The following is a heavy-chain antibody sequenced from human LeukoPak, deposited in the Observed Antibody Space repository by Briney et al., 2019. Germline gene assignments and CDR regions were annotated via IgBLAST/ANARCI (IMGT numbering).Heavy chain of an antibody. D-gene: IGHD3-9*01. V-gene: IGHV3-23*01. CDR1: GFTFSSYA. Sequence: PGGSLRLSCAASGFTFSSYAMSWVRQAPGKGLEWVSAISGSGGSTYYADSVKGRFTISRDNSKNTLYLQMNSLRAEDTAVYYCAKDDVYYDILRAYYFDYWGQGTLVTVSS. J-gene: IGHJ4*02. CDR3: AKDDVYYDILRAYYFDY. CDR2: ISGSGGST.